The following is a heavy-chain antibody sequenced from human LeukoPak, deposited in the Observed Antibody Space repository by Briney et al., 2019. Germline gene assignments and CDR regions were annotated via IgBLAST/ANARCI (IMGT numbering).Heavy chain of an antibody. CDR3: GRTGIGSSYYYGMDV. V-gene: IGHV4-4*07. Sequence: SETLSLTCTVSGGTLSNYYWSWIRQPAGKGLEWIGRVYTSGSTNYNPSLKSRVTMSVDTSKNQFSLKLNSVTAADTAVYYCGRTGIGSSYYYGMDVWGQGTTVTVSS. CDR2: VYTSGST. CDR1: GGTLSNYY. D-gene: IGHD6-6*01. J-gene: IGHJ6*02.